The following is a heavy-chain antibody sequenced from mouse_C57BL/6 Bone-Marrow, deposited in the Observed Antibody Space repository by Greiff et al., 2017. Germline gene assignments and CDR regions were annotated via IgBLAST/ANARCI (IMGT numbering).Heavy chain of an antibody. CDR1: GYAFSSSW. CDR3: ARLLRQFAY. J-gene: IGHJ3*01. CDR2: IYPGDGDT. D-gene: IGHD1-2*01. V-gene: IGHV1-82*01. Sequence: VMLVESGPELVKPGASVKISCKASGYAFSSSWMNWVKQRPGKGLEWIGRIYPGDGDTNYNGKFKGKATLTADKSSSTAYMQLSSLTSEDSAVYLCARLLRQFAYWGQGTPVTVSA.